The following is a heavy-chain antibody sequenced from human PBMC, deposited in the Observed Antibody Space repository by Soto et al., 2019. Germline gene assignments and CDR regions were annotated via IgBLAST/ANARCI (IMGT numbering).Heavy chain of an antibody. V-gene: IGHV4-59*01. D-gene: IGHD1-26*01. Sequence: SETLSLTCTVSGGSISSYYWSWIRQPPGKGLEWIGYIYYSGSTNYNPSLKSRVTISVDTSKNQFSLKLSSVTAADTAVYYCAREGPPRSYSRYFQHWGQGTLVTVSS. CDR2: IYYSGST. CDR1: GGSISSYY. J-gene: IGHJ1*01. CDR3: AREGPPRSYSRYFQH.